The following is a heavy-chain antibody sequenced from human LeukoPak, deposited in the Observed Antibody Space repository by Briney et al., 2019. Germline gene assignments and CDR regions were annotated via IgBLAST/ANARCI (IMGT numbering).Heavy chain of an antibody. CDR3: ASYCSGGSCYAAFDI. CDR2: ISHSGST. V-gene: IGHV4-34*01. Sequence: SETLSLTCAVYGGSFSGYYWSWIRQPPGKGLEWIGEISHSGSTNYNPSLKSRVTISVDMSKNQFSLKLSSVTAADTAVYYCASYCSGGSCYAAFDIWGQGTMVTVSS. J-gene: IGHJ3*02. D-gene: IGHD2-15*01. CDR1: GGSFSGYY.